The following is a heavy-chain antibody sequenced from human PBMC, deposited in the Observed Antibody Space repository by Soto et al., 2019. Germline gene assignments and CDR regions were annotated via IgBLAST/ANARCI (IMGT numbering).Heavy chain of an antibody. CDR2: INSDGSST. D-gene: IGHD3-10*01. Sequence: GGSLRLSCAASGFTFSTYWMHWVRQVPGKGLVCVSRINSDGSSTSYADSVKGRFTISRDNAKNTLYLQMNSLRAEDTAVYYCARDSPGGDWFDPWGQGTLVTVSS. J-gene: IGHJ5*02. CDR3: ARDSPGGDWFDP. CDR1: GFTFSTYW. V-gene: IGHV3-74*01.